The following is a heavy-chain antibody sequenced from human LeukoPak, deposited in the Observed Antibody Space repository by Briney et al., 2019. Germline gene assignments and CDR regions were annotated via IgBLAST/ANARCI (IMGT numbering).Heavy chain of an antibody. CDR3: ARDLGYCSSTSCYHNYYYYYGMDV. Sequence: ASVKVSCKASGGTFSSYAISWARQAPGQGLEWMGGIIPIFGTANYAQKFQGRVTITADKSTSTAYMELSSLRSEDTAVYYCARDLGYCSSTSCYHNYYYYYGMDVWGKGTTVTVSS. J-gene: IGHJ6*04. CDR2: IIPIFGTA. D-gene: IGHD2-2*01. CDR1: GGTFSSYA. V-gene: IGHV1-69*06.